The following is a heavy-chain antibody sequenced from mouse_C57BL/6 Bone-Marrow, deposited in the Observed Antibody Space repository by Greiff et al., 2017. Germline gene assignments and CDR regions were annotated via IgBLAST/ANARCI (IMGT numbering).Heavy chain of an antibody. V-gene: IGHV5-4*01. Sequence: VQLQQSGGGLVKPGGSLKLSCAASGFTFSSYAMSWVRQTPEKRLEWVATISDGGSYTYYPDNVKGRFTISRDNAKNNLYLQMSHLKSEDTAMYYCARIRGWYFDVWGTGTTVTVSS. CDR1: GFTFSSYA. J-gene: IGHJ1*03. CDR3: ARIRGWYFDV. CDR2: ISDGGSYT.